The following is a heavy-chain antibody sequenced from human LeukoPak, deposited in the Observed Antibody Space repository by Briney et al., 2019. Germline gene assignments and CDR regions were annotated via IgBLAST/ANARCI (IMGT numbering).Heavy chain of an antibody. CDR1: GFTFSSYT. J-gene: IGHJ4*02. CDR2: IGSGGTT. CDR3: AKDGGSGNRQQLGY. D-gene: IGHD6-13*01. Sequence: GGSLRLSCAASGFTFSSYTMSWVRQAPGTGLKWVSSIGSGGTTYYADSVKGRFTISRDNSKNTLYLQMTNLRAEDTAVYYCAKDGGSGNRQQLGYWGQGSLVTVSS. V-gene: IGHV3-23*01.